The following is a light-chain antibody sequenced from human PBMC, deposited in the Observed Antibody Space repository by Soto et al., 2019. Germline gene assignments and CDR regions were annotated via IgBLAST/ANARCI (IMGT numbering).Light chain of an antibody. CDR1: SSDIGAYNY. Sequence: QSALTQPASVSASPGQSITVSCTGTSSDIGAYNYVSWYQQHPGKAPKLMIYEVSNRPSGVSNRFSASKSGNTASLTISGLQAEDEADYFCSSYTSRSTVVFGGGTKLTVL. J-gene: IGLJ3*02. CDR2: EVS. V-gene: IGLV2-14*01. CDR3: SSYTSRSTVV.